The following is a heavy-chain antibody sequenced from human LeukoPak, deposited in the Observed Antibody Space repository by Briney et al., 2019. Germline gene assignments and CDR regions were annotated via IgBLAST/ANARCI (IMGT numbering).Heavy chain of an antibody. D-gene: IGHD6-19*01. CDR1: GFTFSSYA. CDR2: ISYDGSNK. Sequence: PGRSLRLSCAASGFTFSSYAMHWVRQAPGKGLEWVAVISYDGSNKYYADSVKGRFTISRDNSKNTLYLQMNSLRAEDTAVYYCAREYNSGPRYYYYGMDVWGQGTTVTVSS. CDR3: AREYNSGPRYYYYGMDV. V-gene: IGHV3-30-3*01. J-gene: IGHJ6*02.